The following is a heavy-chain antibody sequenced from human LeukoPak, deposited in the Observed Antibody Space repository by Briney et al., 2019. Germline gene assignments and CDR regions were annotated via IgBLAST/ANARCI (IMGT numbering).Heavy chain of an antibody. CDR1: GFTVTTNY. Sequence: PGGSLRLSCAASGFTVTTNYMTWVRQAPGKGLEWVSIIYSGGYTDYADSVKGRFTISRDNSKNTLDLQMNSLRAEDTAVYYCARRLEYSGSKGVFDYWGQRTLVTVSS. D-gene: IGHD1-26*01. V-gene: IGHV3-66*01. J-gene: IGHJ4*02. CDR3: ARRLEYSGSKGVFDY. CDR2: IYSGGYT.